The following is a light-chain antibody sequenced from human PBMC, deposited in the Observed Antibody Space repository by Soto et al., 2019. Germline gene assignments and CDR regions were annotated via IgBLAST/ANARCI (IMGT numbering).Light chain of an antibody. V-gene: IGLV2-18*02. CDR2: EVN. J-gene: IGLJ2*01. Sequence: QSVLTQPPSVSGSPGQSVTISCTGTSGDVGSYDRVSWYQQPPGTAPKVMIFEVNNRPSGVPDRFSGSKSGNTASLTISGLQAEDEAYYCCSSYTTSNTFVFGGGTKLTVL. CDR1: SGDVGSYDR. CDR3: SSYTTSNTFV.